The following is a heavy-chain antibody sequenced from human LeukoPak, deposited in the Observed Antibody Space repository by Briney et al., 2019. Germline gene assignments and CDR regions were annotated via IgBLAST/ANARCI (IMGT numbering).Heavy chain of an antibody. V-gene: IGHV1-2*02. CDR3: ARGAWIQGPHDY. J-gene: IGHJ4*02. D-gene: IGHD5-18*01. Sequence: ASMKVSCNASGYTFTGYYMHWVRQAPGQGLEWMGWINPNSGGTNYAQKFQGRVTMTRDTSISTAYMELSRLRSDDTAVYYCARGAWIQGPHDYWGQGTLVTVSS. CDR2: INPNSGGT. CDR1: GYTFTGYY.